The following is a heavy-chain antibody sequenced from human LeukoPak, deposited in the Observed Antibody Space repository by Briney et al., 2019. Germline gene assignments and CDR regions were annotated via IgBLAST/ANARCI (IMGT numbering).Heavy chain of an antibody. Sequence: PGGSLRLSCAASGFTFSSYAMSWVRQAPGKGLEWVSAISGSGGSTYYADSVKGRFTISRDDSKNTLYLQMNSLRAEDTAVYYCAKYERGEGDYVSWYFDYWGQGTLVTVSS. V-gene: IGHV3-23*01. CDR1: GFTFSSYA. CDR3: AKYERGEGDYVSWYFDY. CDR2: ISGSGGST. J-gene: IGHJ4*02. D-gene: IGHD4-17*01.